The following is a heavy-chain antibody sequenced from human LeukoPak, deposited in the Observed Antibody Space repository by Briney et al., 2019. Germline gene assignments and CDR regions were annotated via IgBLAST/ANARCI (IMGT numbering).Heavy chain of an antibody. CDR2: IKSKTDGGTT. D-gene: IGHD3-9*01. V-gene: IGHV3-15*01. Sequence: PGGSLRLSCAASGFTFSNAWMSWVRQAPGKGLEWVGRIKSKTDGGTTDYAAPVKGRFTISRDDSKNTLYLQMNSLKTEDTAVYYCTTEIYYDILTGPPGDVWGKGTTVTVSS. CDR1: GFTFSNAW. CDR3: TTEIYYDILTGPPGDV. J-gene: IGHJ6*04.